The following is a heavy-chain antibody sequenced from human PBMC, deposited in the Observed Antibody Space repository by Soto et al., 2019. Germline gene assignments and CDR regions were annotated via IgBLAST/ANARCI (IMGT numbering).Heavy chain of an antibody. D-gene: IGHD6-25*01. CDR1: GYTFTGYY. CDR3: ARDGDTSAPFDI. V-gene: IGHV1-2*02. CDR2: INPNSGGT. Sequence: GASVKVSCKASGYTFTGYYIHWVRQAPGQGLEWMGWINPNSGGTNYAQKFQGRVTVTRDTSISTAYMELSRLRSDDTAVYYCARDGDTSAPFDIWGQGTMVTVSS. J-gene: IGHJ3*02.